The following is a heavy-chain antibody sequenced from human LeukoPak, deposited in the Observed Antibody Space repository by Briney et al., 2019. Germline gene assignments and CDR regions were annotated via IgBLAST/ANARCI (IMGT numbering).Heavy chain of an antibody. J-gene: IGHJ2*01. CDR2: IDLEEGKK. V-gene: IGHV1-24*01. D-gene: IGHD3-10*01. CDR1: VYALIAVA. CDR3: ATRGGGRGMWYFDV. Sequence: ASVTVSFKVSVYALIAVAMHCLRQAPGKGLEWMGGIDLEEGKKITAQKSQGRLSVTEDTSTDTAHMELSNLRSEDTAVYYCATRGGGRGMWYFDVWGRGTLVTVSS.